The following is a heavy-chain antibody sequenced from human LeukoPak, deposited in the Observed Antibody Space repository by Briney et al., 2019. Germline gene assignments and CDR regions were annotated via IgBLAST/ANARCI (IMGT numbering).Heavy chain of an antibody. J-gene: IGHJ4*02. V-gene: IGHV3-21*01. CDR2: IGPTGTDI. CDR3: ATEPVGSYYDH. CDR1: GFTFSSCG. Sequence: PGGSLRLSCAASGFTFSSCGINWVRQAPGKGLEWVSSIGPTGTDIYYADSVRGRFTISRDNAKNSMYLQMNSLRDEDTAVYYCATEPVGSYYDHWGQGTLLRVSS.